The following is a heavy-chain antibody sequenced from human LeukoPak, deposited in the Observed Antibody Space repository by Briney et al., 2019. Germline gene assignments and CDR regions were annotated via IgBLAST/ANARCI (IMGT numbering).Heavy chain of an antibody. V-gene: IGHV4-39*07. J-gene: IGHJ6*03. CDR3: ASTDYYGSGSYYIGTSYYYYYYMDV. CDR2: IYYSGST. D-gene: IGHD3-10*01. Sequence: SETLSLTCTVSGGSISSSSHYWGWIRQPPGKGLEWIGSIYYSGSTYYNPSLKSRVTISVDTSKNQFSLKLSSVTAADTAVYYCASTDYYGSGSYYIGTSYYYYYYMDVWGKGTTVTVSS. CDR1: GGSISSSSHY.